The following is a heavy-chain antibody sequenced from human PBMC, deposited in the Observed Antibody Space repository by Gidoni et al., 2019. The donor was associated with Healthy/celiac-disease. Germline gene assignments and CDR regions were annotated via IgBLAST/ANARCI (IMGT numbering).Heavy chain of an antibody. CDR2: ISSSSSYI. J-gene: IGHJ4*02. CDR3: ASEYGDDFDY. V-gene: IGHV3-21*01. Sequence: EVQLVESGGGLVKPGGSLRLSGAASGFTFSSYSMNWVRQAPGKGLEWVSSISSSSSYIYYADSVKGRFTISRDNAKNSLYLQMNSLRAEDTAVYYCASEYGDDFDYWGQGTLVTVSS. D-gene: IGHD4-17*01. CDR1: GFTFSSYS.